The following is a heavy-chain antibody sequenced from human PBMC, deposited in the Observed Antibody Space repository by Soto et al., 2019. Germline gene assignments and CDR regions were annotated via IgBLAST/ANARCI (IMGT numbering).Heavy chain of an antibody. CDR1: GDSISTVDYF. Sequence: SETLSLTGSVSGDSISTVDYFWAWIRQPPGQALEYIGYIYKRTTTYYNPSFESRVAISLDTSKSQFSLNVTSVTAADTAVYFCARGRYCLTGRCFPNWFDSWGQGTLVTVSS. J-gene: IGHJ5*01. CDR2: IYKRTTT. V-gene: IGHV4-30-4*01. CDR3: ARGRYCLTGRCFPNWFDS. D-gene: IGHD2-15*01.